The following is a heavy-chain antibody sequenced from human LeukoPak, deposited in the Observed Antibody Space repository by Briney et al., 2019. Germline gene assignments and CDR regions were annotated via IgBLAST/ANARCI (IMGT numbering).Heavy chain of an antibody. CDR1: GGTFSSYA. Sequence: SVKVSCKASGGTFSSYAISWVRQAPGQGLEWMGGIIPIFGTANYAQKFQGRVTITADESTSTAYMELSSLRSEDTAVYYCARGGPTVTTPFDYWGQGTLVTVSS. J-gene: IGHJ4*02. CDR2: IIPIFGTA. V-gene: IGHV1-69*13. CDR3: ARGGPTVTTPFDY. D-gene: IGHD4-17*01.